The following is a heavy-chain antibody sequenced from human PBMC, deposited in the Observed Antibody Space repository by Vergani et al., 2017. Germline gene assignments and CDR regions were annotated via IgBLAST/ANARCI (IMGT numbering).Heavy chain of an antibody. D-gene: IGHD3-9*01. CDR1: GGSISSGSYY. J-gene: IGHJ4*02. V-gene: IGHV4-39*07. CDR3: ARVDWIQGISA. Sequence: QVQLQESGPGLVKPSQTLSLTCTVSGGSISSGSYYWSWIRQPPGKGLEWIGEINHSGSTNYNPSLKSRVTISVDTSKNQFSLKLSSVTAADTAVYYCARVDWIQGISAWGQGTLVTVSS. CDR2: INHSGST.